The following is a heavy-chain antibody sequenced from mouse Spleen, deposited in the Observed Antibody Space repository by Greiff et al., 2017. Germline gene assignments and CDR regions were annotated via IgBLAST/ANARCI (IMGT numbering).Heavy chain of an antibody. CDR1: GYTFTDYE. CDR2: IDPETGGT. CDR3: TRYGDFYFDY. J-gene: IGHJ2*01. D-gene: IGHD2-13*01. V-gene: IGHV1-15*01. Sequence: VKLVESGAELVRPGASVTLSCKASGYTFTDYEMHWVKQTPVHGLEWIGAIDPETGGTAYNQKFKGKAILTADKSSSTAYMELRSLTSEDSAVYYCTRYGDFYFDYWGQGTTLTVSS.